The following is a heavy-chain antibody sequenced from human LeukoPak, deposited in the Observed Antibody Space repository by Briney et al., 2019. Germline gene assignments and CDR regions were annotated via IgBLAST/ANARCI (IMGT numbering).Heavy chain of an antibody. V-gene: IGHV7-4-1*02. CDR1: GYTFTSYA. CDR3: GRDAGYYYDSSGPLGP. CDR2: INTNTGNP. D-gene: IGHD3-22*01. J-gene: IGHJ5*02. Sequence: ASVKVSCKASGYTFTSYAMNWVRQAPGQGLEWMGWINTNTGNPTYAQGFTGRFVFSLDTSVSTAYLQISSLKAEDTAVYYCGRDAGYYYDSSGPLGPWGQGTLVTVSS.